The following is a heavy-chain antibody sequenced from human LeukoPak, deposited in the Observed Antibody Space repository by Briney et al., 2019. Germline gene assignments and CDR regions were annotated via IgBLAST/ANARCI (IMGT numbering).Heavy chain of an antibody. J-gene: IGHJ4*02. V-gene: IGHV4-59*01. CDR1: GVSINGYY. D-gene: IGHD6-13*01. Sequence: SETLSLTCTVSGVSINGYYWSWIRQPPGKGLEWIGYIYYSGSSNNNPSLKSRVTISVDTSKNQFSLKLNSVTAADTAVYYCASESSSSWSAVDYWGQGTLVTVSS. CDR3: ASESSSSWSAVDY. CDR2: IYYSGSS.